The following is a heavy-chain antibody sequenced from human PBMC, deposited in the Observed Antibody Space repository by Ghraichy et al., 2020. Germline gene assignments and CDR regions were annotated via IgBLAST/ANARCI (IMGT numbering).Heavy chain of an antibody. V-gene: IGHV4-34*01. Sequence: GSLRLSCAVYGGSFSGYYWSWIRQPPGKGLEWIGDINHSGSTNYYPSLKSRVTISVYTSKNQFSLKLSSVTAADTAVYYCAREGRIRFLEWLSPQGYNWFDPWGQGTLVTVSS. CDR1: GGSFSGYY. J-gene: IGHJ5*02. CDR2: INHSGST. D-gene: IGHD3-3*01. CDR3: AREGRIRFLEWLSPQGYNWFDP.